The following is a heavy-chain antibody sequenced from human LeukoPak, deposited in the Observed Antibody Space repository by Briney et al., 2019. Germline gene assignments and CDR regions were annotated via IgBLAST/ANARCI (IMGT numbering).Heavy chain of an antibody. V-gene: IGHV4-59*01. CDR3: ARVGTYYRSLDS. D-gene: IGHD3-10*01. CDR2: IYHSGGT. J-gene: IGHJ4*02. Sequence: PSETLSLTCTVSGGSINDASWNWIRKPPGQGLGWIGYIYHSGGTNYNPSLKSRVTISLDTSKNQFSLKLSSVTAADTAVYYCARVGTYYRSLDSWGQGTLVTVSS. CDR1: GGSINDAS.